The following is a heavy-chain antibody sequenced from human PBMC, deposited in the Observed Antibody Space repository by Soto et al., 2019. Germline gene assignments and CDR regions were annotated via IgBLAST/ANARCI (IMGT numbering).Heavy chain of an antibody. Sequence: PLASVKVSCKASGGTFSSYAISWVRQAPGQGLEWMGGIIPIFGTANYAQKFQGRVTITADESTSTAYMELSSLRSEDTAVYYCARDPRDVPRWFQHWGQGTLVTVSS. CDR3: ARDPRDVPRWFQH. CDR2: IIPIFGTA. CDR1: GGTFSSYA. V-gene: IGHV1-69*13. J-gene: IGHJ1*01.